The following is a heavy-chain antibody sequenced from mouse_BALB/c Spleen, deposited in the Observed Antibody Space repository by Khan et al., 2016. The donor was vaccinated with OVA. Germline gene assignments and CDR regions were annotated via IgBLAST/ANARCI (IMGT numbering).Heavy chain of an antibody. CDR2: ISYSGNT. CDR1: GYSITSDYA. Sequence: EVKLLESGPGLVKPSQSLSLTCTVTGYSITSDYAWNWIRQFPENKLEWLGFISYSGNTNYNPSLKSRISITRDTSKTQFFLQLKSVTTEDTATYYCARICGGYFDYWGQGTTLTVSS. CDR3: ARICGGYFDY. J-gene: IGHJ2*01. V-gene: IGHV3-2*02.